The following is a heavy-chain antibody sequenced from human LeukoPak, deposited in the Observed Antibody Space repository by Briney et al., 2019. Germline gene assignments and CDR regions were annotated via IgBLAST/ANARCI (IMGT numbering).Heavy chain of an antibody. J-gene: IGHJ4*02. D-gene: IGHD2-2*01. V-gene: IGHV3-66*01. Sequence: GGSLRLSCAASGFTVSSNYMSWVRQAPGKGLEWVSVIYSGGSTYYADSVKGRFTISRDNSKNPLYLQMNSLRAEDTAVYYCARALLTSSTTPFDYWGQGTLVTVSS. CDR2: IYSGGST. CDR1: GFTVSSNY. CDR3: ARALLTSSTTPFDY.